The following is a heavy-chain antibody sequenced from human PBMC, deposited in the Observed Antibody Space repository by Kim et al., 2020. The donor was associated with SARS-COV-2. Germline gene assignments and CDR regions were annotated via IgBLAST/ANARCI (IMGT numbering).Heavy chain of an antibody. J-gene: IGHJ6*02. V-gene: IGHV3-9*01. Sequence: GGSLRLSCVVSGFTLGDDAIHWVRQAPGKGLEWVSGISWNSGTIGYADSVKGRFTISRDKMKNSLHLQMNSLRTEDTALYYCVKGYGDSTYFYYGMDVWGQGTTVTVSS. CDR2: ISWNSGTI. CDR3: VKGYGDSTYFYYGMDV. CDR1: GFTLGDDA. D-gene: IGHD4-17*01.